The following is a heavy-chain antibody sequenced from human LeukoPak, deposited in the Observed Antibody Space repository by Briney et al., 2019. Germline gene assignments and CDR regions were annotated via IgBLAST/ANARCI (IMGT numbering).Heavy chain of an antibody. J-gene: IGHJ4*02. CDR2: IYYSGST. CDR1: GGSISSSSYY. Sequence: SETLSLTCTVSGGSISSSSYYWGWIRQPPGKGLEWIGSIYYSGSTYYNPSLKSRVTISVDTSKNQFSLKLSSVTAADTAVYYCARQYGSGRLFDYWGQGTLVTVSS. CDR3: ARQYGSGRLFDY. V-gene: IGHV4-39*01. D-gene: IGHD3-10*01.